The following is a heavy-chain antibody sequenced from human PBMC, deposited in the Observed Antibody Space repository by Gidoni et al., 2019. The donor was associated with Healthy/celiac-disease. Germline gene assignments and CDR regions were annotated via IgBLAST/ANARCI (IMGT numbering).Heavy chain of an antibody. Sequence: EVQLVQSGAEVKKPGESLKLSCKGSGYRFTSYWIGWVRQMPGKGLEWMGIIYPGDSDTRYSPSFQGQVTISADKSISTAYLQWSSLKASDTAMYYCARLGDYGDYAHYYYYYGMDVWGQGTTVTVSS. D-gene: IGHD4-17*01. V-gene: IGHV5-51*01. J-gene: IGHJ6*02. CDR3: ARLGDYGDYAHYYYYYGMDV. CDR1: GYRFTSYW. CDR2: IYPGDSDT.